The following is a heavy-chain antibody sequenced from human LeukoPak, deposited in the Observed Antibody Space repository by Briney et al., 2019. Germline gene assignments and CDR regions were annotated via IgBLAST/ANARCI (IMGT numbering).Heavy chain of an antibody. Sequence: PGGSLRLSCAASGFTYSSYSMSWVRQAPGKGLEWVSFISRDGGTIDYADSVKGRFTISRDNAKNSLYLQMNSLRAEDTAVYYCARDSSHYSGSYPDAFDIWGQGTMVTVSS. CDR3: ARDSSHYSGSYPDAFDI. CDR2: ISRDGGTI. D-gene: IGHD1-26*01. J-gene: IGHJ3*02. CDR1: GFTYSSYS. V-gene: IGHV3-48*04.